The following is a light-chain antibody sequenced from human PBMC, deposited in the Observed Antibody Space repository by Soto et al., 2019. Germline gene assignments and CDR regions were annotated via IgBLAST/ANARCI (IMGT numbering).Light chain of an antibody. V-gene: IGLV2-14*03. CDR2: DVN. CDR1: SSDIGAFNY. CDR3: SSYSI. J-gene: IGLJ2*01. Sequence: QSALTQPAFVSGSPGQSITISCTGTSSDIGAFNYVSWYQQHPDKAPKLIIYDVNNRPSGISSRFSGSKSGNTASLTISGLEAEDEAECFCSSYSIFGGGTKLTVL.